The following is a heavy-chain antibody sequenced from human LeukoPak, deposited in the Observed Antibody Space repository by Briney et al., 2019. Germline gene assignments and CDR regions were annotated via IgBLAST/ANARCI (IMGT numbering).Heavy chain of an antibody. V-gene: IGHV1-18*01. CDR3: ARVEDSSGWYRFLYAFDI. D-gene: IGHD6-19*01. Sequence: ASVKVSCKASGYTFTSYGISWVRQAPGQGLEWMGWISAYNGNTNYAQKLQGRVTMTTDTSTSTAYMELRSLRSDDTAVYYCARVEDSSGWYRFLYAFDIWGQGTMVTVSS. CDR1: GYTFTSYG. CDR2: ISAYNGNT. J-gene: IGHJ3*02.